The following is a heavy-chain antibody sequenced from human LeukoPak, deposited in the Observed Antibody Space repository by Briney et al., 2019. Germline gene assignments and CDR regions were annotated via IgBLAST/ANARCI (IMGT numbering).Heavy chain of an antibody. CDR2: IRFDGTKK. Sequence: GGSLRLSCAASGFTFSNYGMHWVRQAPGKGLEWVTFIRFDGTKKYYADSVKGRFTISRDNSKNTLYLQMNSLRAEDTAVYFCAKDVRSTERGGGAFDVWGQGTMVPVSS. CDR1: GFTFSNYG. V-gene: IGHV3-30*02. J-gene: IGHJ3*01. D-gene: IGHD3-10*02. CDR3: AKDVRSTERGGGAFDV.